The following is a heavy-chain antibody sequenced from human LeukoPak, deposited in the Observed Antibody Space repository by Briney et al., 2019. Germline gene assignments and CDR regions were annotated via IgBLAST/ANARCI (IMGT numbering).Heavy chain of an antibody. V-gene: IGHV4-39*01. J-gene: IGHJ5*02. D-gene: IGHD2-15*01. CDR2: IYYSGST. CDR1: GGSISSSSYY. Sequence: SETLSLTCTVSGGSISSSSYYRGWIRQPPGKGLEWVGSIYYSGSTYYNPSLKSRVTISVDTSKNQFSLKLSSVTAADTAVYYCARHKSRYCSGGSCYSGMYNWFDPWGQGTLVTVSS. CDR3: ARHKSRYCSGGSCYSGMYNWFDP.